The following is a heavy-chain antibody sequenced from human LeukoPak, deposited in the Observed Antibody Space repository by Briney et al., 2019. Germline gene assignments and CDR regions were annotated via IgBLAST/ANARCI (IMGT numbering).Heavy chain of an antibody. V-gene: IGHV1-18*01. CDR3: ARVGRYCSSTSCYHFDY. CDR1: GYTFTSYG. J-gene: IGHJ4*02. D-gene: IGHD2-2*01. CDR2: ISAYNGNT. Sequence: ASVKVSCKASGYTFTSYGISWVRQAPGQGLEWMGWISAYNGNTNYAQKLQGRVTMTTDTSTSTAYMELRSLRSDDTAVYYCARVGRYCSSTSCYHFDYWGQGTLVTVSS.